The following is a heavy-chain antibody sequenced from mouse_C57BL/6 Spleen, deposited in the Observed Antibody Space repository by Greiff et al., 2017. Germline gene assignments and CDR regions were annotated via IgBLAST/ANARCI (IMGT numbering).Heavy chain of an antibody. D-gene: IGHD1-1*01. V-gene: IGHV5-6*01. Sequence: EVQVVESGGDLVKPGGSLKLSCAASGFTFSSYGMSWVRQTPDKRLEWVATISSGGSYTYYPDSVKGRFTISRDNAKNTLYLQMSSLKSEDTAMYYCARDTTDWYFDVWGTGTTVTVSS. J-gene: IGHJ1*03. CDR3: ARDTTDWYFDV. CDR2: ISSGGSYT. CDR1: GFTFSSYG.